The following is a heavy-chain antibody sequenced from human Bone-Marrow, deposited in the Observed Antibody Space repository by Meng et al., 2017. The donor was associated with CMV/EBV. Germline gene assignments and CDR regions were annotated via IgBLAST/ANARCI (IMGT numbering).Heavy chain of an antibody. V-gene: IGHV4-38-2*02. CDR2: INHSGST. CDR3: ARRTVVILTRTNWFDP. CDR1: GYSISSGYY. D-gene: IGHD2-21*01. Sequence: SETLSLTCTVSGYSISSGYYWGWIRQPPGKGLEWIGEINHSGSTNYNPSLKSRVTISVDTSKNQFSLKLSSVTAADTAVYYCARRTVVILTRTNWFDPWGQGTLVTVSS. J-gene: IGHJ5*02.